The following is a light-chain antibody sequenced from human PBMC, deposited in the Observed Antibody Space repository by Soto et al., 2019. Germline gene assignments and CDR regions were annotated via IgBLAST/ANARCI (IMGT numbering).Light chain of an antibody. V-gene: IGKV1-39*01. Sequence: DIQMTQSPSSLSASVGDRVTITCRASETIIRYLNWYQQKPGKAPQLLIYSASTLQSGVPSRFSGSRSGTDFTLTISGLQAEDFATYYCQQSYNTPYTFGQGTKVDIK. CDR3: QQSYNTPYT. J-gene: IGKJ2*01. CDR1: ETIIRY. CDR2: SAS.